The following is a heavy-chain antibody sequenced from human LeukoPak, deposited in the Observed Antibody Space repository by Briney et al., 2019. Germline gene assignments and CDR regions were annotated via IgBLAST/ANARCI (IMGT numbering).Heavy chain of an antibody. CDR3: ARDSRPDY. CDR2: INQEGIEK. CDR1: GFTFTTYW. J-gene: IGHJ4*02. V-gene: IGHV3-7*01. Sequence: GGSLRLSCAASGFTFTTYWMSWVRQAPGKGLEWVANINQEGIEKYYVDSVKGRFTISRDNAKNSLYLQMNSLRVEDTAVYYCARDSRPDYWGQGTLVTVSS.